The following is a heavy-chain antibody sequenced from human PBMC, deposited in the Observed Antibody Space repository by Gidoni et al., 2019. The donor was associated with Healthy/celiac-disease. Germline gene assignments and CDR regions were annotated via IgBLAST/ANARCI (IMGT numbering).Heavy chain of an antibody. CDR3: AISEGVGYYDSSGYSGDY. D-gene: IGHD3-22*01. CDR1: GYTFTSYY. V-gene: IGHV1-46*01. CDR2: INPSGGST. Sequence: QVQLVQSGAEVKKPGASVKVACKASGYTFTSYYMHWVRQAPGQGLEWMGIINPSGGSTSYAQTFQGRVTMTRDTSTSTVYMELSSLRSEDTAVYYCAISEGVGYYDSSGYSGDYWGQGTLVTVSS. J-gene: IGHJ4*02.